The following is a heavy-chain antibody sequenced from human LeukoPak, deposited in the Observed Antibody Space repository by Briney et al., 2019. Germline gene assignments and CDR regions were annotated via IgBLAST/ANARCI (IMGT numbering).Heavy chain of an antibody. D-gene: IGHD6-19*01. J-gene: IGHJ4*02. CDR3: ARRHSSGWFYY. CDR1: GGSFSGYY. CDR2: IYRSGST. V-gene: IGHV4-34*01. Sequence: SETLSLTCAVYGGSFSGYYWDWIRQPPGRGLEWIGNIYRSGSTSYNPSLKSRVTISVDTSKNQFSLKVNSVTAADTAVYYCARRHSSGWFYYWGQGTLVTVSS.